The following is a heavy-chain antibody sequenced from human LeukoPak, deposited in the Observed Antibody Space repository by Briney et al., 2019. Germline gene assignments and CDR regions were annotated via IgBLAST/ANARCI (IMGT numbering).Heavy chain of an antibody. CDR2: IYSGGTT. J-gene: IGHJ4*02. CDR1: GFTVSSSY. CDR3: ARQMGESTNFDN. Sequence: QTGGSLRLSCAASGFTVSSSYISRVRQAPGKGLEWVSAIYSGGTTYYADSVKGRFTISRDNSKNMLYLQMNSLRAEDTAMYHCARQMGESTNFDNWGQGTLVTVSS. D-gene: IGHD2-2*01. V-gene: IGHV3-53*01.